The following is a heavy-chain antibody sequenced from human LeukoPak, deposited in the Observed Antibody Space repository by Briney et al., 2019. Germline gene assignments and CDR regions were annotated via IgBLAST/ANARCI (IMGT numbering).Heavy chain of an antibody. Sequence: AGTLSLTCTVSGDSISYRSYYWGWIRQPPGQGLEWIGYISYSGRTYQYKPSLKSRVTISVDTSKNQFSLKLSSVTAADTAVYYCARGGAVAGFDYFDYWGQGTLVIVSS. D-gene: IGHD6-19*01. CDR1: GDSISYRSYY. CDR3: ARGGAVAGFDYFDY. CDR2: ISYSGRT. J-gene: IGHJ4*02. V-gene: IGHV4-39*07.